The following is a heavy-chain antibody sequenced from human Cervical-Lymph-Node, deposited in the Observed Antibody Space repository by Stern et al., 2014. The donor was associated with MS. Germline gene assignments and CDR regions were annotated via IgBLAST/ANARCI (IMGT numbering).Heavy chain of an antibody. J-gene: IGHJ4*02. CDR1: GFTFSSYA. D-gene: IGHD4-17*01. Sequence: VQLAESGGGLVQPGGSLRLSCAASGFTFSSYAMSWVRQAPGKGLEWVSAISGCGGSIYYADTVKGRFTISRDNTKNTLYLQMNSLRAEEKAVYYCAKDFTVTKMYYFDYWGQGTLVTVSS. CDR3: AKDFTVTKMYYFDY. V-gene: IGHV3-23*04. CDR2: ISGCGGSI.